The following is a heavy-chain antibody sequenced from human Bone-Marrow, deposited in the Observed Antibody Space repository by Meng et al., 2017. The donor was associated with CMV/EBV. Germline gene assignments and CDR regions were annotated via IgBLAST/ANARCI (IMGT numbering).Heavy chain of an antibody. CDR3: ARERRVSSGRTYYFDY. V-gene: IGHV3-21*01. CDR1: GFTFSSYS. CDR2: ISSSSSYI. J-gene: IGHJ4*02. D-gene: IGHD6-19*01. Sequence: GGSLRLSCAASGFTFSSYSMNWVRQAPGKGLEWVSSISSSSSYIYYADSVKGRFTISRDNAKNSLYLQMNSLRAEDTAVYYCARERRVSSGRTYYFDYWGQGTLVTVSS.